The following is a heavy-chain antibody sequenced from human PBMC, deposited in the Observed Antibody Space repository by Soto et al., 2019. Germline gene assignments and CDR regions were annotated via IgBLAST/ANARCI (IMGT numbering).Heavy chain of an antibody. Sequence: GGSLRLSCAASGFTFSSYSMNWVRQAPGKGLEWVSSISSSSSYIYYADSVKGRFTISRDNAKNSLYLQMNSLRAEDTAVYYCARGEYDILTGYRFDYWGQGTLVTVSS. CDR3: ARGEYDILTGYRFDY. D-gene: IGHD3-9*01. V-gene: IGHV3-21*01. CDR1: GFTFSSYS. J-gene: IGHJ4*02. CDR2: ISSSSSYI.